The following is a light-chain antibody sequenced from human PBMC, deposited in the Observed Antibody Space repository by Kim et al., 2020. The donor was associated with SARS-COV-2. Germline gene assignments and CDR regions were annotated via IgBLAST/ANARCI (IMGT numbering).Light chain of an antibody. CDR2: AAS. V-gene: IGKV1-39*01. CDR3: QQSYSTSCT. CDR1: QSISSY. Sequence: DIQMTQSPSSLSASVGDRVTITCRASQSISSYLNWYQQKPGKAPKLLIYAASSLQSGVPSRFSGSGSGTDFTLTISSLQPEDFATYYCQQSYSTSCTFGQGTKLEI. J-gene: IGKJ2*02.